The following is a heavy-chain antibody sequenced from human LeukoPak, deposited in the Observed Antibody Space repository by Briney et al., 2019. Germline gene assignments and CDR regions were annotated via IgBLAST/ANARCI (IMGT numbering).Heavy chain of an antibody. D-gene: IGHD7-27*01. V-gene: IGHV4-38-2*02. J-gene: IGHJ4*02. CDR1: GYSISSGYY. CDR2: IYHSGST. Sequence: SETLSLTCTVSGYSISSGYYWGWIRQPPGKGLEWIGNIYHSGSTYYNPSLKSRVTISVDTSKNQFSVKLSSVTAADTAVYYCASRKLGNDYWGQGTLVTVSS. CDR3: ASRKLGNDY.